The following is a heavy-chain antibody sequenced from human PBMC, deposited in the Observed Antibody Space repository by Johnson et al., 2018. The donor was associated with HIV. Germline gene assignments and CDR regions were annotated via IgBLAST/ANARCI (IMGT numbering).Heavy chain of an antibody. D-gene: IGHD3-22*01. J-gene: IGHJ3*02. CDR3: ARRDDIRNGAFDI. V-gene: IGHV3-9*01. Sequence: QLVESGGGLVQPGRSLILSCAASGFTFNDYAMHWVRQAPGKGLEWVSGISWNSGSIGYADSVKGRFTISRDNAKNSLYLQMSSLRAEDTALYYCARRDDIRNGAFDIWGQGTMVTVSS. CDR1: GFTFNDYA. CDR2: ISWNSGSI.